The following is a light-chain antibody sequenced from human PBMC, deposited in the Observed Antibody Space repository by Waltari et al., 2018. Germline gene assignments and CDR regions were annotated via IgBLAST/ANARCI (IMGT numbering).Light chain of an antibody. Sequence: EIVLTQSPATLSLSPGERATLSCRASQSVNNYLAWYQQRPGQAPRLLIYDASNRATGIPARFSGSGFGTDFTLTISTLEPEYFAVYYCQQRANWLTFGGGTKVEIK. CDR3: QQRANWLT. CDR1: QSVNNY. J-gene: IGKJ4*01. V-gene: IGKV3-11*01. CDR2: DAS.